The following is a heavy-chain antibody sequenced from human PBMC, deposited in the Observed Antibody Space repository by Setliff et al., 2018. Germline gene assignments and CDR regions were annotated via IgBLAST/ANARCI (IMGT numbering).Heavy chain of an antibody. D-gene: IGHD6-13*01. CDR2: IYTSVST. CDR1: GGSISSGSYY. CDR3: ARDPRYSSSWYSFDI. V-gene: IGHV4-61*09. J-gene: IGHJ3*02. Sequence: SETLSLTCTVSGGSISSGSYYWSWIRQPAGKGLEWIGHIYTSVSTNYNPSLKSRVTISVDTSKNQFSLKLSSVTAADTAVYYCARDPRYSSSWYSFDIWGQGTMVTVSS.